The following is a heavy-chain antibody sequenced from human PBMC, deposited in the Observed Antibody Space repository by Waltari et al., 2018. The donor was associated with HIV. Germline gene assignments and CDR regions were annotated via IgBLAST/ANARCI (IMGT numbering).Heavy chain of an antibody. J-gene: IGHJ5*02. V-gene: IGHV3-23*01. CDR3: TKEPVTAVGNINWFDP. CDR2: ISGSGDNR. D-gene: IGHD6-13*01. CDR1: GFSFSIYA. Sequence: EVQLLESGGGLVQPGGSLRLSCRASGFSFSIYAMNWVRQAPGKGLEWVSGISGSGDNRDYADSVKGRFTISRDNSKNKVFLQMKSLRPEDTAFYYCTKEPVTAVGNINWFDPWGQGTLVTVSS.